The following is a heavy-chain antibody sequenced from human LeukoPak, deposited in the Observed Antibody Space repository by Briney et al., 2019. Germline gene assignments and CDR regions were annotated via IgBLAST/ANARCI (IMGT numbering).Heavy chain of an antibody. D-gene: IGHD5-18*01. CDR1: GFTFSSYG. J-gene: IGHJ4*02. Sequence: TGGSLRLSCAASGFTFSSYGMSWVRQAPGKGLEWVANIKKDGSDKYYVDSVKGRFTISRDNAKTSLYLQMNSLRAEDTAVYYCARDLSGVTGYTYGRGIDYWGQGTLVTVSS. CDR3: ARDLSGVTGYTYGRGIDY. V-gene: IGHV3-7*01. CDR2: IKKDGSDK.